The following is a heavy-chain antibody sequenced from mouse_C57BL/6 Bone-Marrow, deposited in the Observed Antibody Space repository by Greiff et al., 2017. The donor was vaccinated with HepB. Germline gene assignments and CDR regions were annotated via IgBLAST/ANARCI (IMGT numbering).Heavy chain of an antibody. CDR2: INPNYGTT. CDR1: GYSFTDYN. CDR3: ARRYYGSSPWFAY. J-gene: IGHJ3*01. D-gene: IGHD1-1*01. V-gene: IGHV1-39*01. Sequence: VQLQQSGPELVKPGASVKISCKASGYSFTDYNMNWVKQSNGKSLEWIGVINPNYGTTSYNQKFKSKATLTVDKSSSTAYMQLSSLTAEDSAVYYCARRYYGSSPWFAYWGQGTLVTVSA.